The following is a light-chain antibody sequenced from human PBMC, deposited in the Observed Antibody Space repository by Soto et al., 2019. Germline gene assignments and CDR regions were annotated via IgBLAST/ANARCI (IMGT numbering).Light chain of an antibody. V-gene: IGLV2-14*03. J-gene: IGLJ1*01. CDR1: SSDVGGYNY. CDR2: DVI. CDR3: SSYTSSSLHV. Sequence: QSALTQPASVSGSPGQSITISCTGTSSDVGGYNYVSWNQQHPGKAPKLMIYDVINRPSGVSNRFSGSKSGNTSSLTISGLQAEDEADYYCSSYTSSSLHVFGTGTKVTVL.